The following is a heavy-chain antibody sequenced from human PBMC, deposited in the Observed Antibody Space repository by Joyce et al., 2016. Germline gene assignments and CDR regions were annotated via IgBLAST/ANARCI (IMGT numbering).Heavy chain of an antibody. CDR1: GDTFTHYG. Sequence: QVQLVQSGAEVKKPGSSVTVSCKSTGDTFTHYGISWVRPAPGQGLEWMGGIIPIFVTANYAQNFQGRVTITADKATSTAYMELSSLRSEDTAVYYCARHITISGVVSDYYGMDVWGQGTTVTVSS. CDR2: IIPIFVTA. J-gene: IGHJ6*02. D-gene: IGHD3-3*01. V-gene: IGHV1-69*06. CDR3: ARHITISGVVSDYYGMDV.